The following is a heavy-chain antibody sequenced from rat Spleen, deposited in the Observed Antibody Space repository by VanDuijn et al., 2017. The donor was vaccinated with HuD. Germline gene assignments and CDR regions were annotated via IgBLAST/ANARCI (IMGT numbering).Heavy chain of an antibody. CDR1: GYSITRSY. CDR3: ARYTATISFDY. V-gene: IGHV3-1*01. CDR2: ISYSGSS. Sequence: EVQLQESGPGLVKPSQSLSLTCSVTGYSITRSYRWSWIRKFPGNKLEWIGHISYSGSSSYSPSLKGRISITRDTSKNQFFLHLNSVTTEDTATYFCARYTATISFDYWGRGVMVTVSS. J-gene: IGHJ2*01. D-gene: IGHD1-10*01.